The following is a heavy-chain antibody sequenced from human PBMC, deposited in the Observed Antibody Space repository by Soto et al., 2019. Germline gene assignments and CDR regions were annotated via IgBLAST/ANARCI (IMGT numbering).Heavy chain of an antibody. CDR2: ISAYNGNT. D-gene: IGHD2-2*01. Sequence: ASVKVSCKASGYTFTSYGISWVRQAPGQGLEWMGWISAYNGNTNYAQKLQGRVTMTTDTSTSTAYMELRSLRSDDTAVYYCAREEYQLLVRYYFDYWGQGTLVTVSS. V-gene: IGHV1-18*01. J-gene: IGHJ4*02. CDR1: GYTFTSYG. CDR3: AREEYQLLVRYYFDY.